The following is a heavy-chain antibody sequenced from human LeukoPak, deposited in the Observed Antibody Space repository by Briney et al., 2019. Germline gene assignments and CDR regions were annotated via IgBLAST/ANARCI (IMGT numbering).Heavy chain of an antibody. CDR3: AREAYYDILTGYYVHHYFDY. J-gene: IGHJ4*02. CDR1: GGSISSSSYY. CDR2: IYYSGRT. D-gene: IGHD3-9*01. V-gene: IGHV4-39*07. Sequence: SETLSPTCTVSGGSISSSSYYWGWIRQPPEKGLEWIGSIYYSGRTYYNPSLKSRVTISVDTSKNQFSLKLSAVTAADTAVYYCAREAYYDILTGYYVHHYFDYWGQGTLVTVSS.